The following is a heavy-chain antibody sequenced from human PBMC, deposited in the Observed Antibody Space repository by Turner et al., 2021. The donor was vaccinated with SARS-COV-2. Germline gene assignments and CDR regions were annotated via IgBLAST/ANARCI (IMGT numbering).Heavy chain of an antibody. J-gene: IGHJ6*02. CDR3: ARDHRPVVVPAAKRAGSYYYGMDV. D-gene: IGHD2-2*01. CDR2: ISSSSSYI. V-gene: IGHV3-21*01. CDR1: AFTFSSYR. Sequence: EVQLVESGRGLVNPGGSLRLSCAASAFTFSSYRMNWVRQDPGKGLECVSSISSSSSYIYYADSMKGRFTIYRGNAKNSLYLQMNSLIDEDTAVYYCARDHRPVVVPAAKRAGSYYYGMDVWGQGTTVTVSS.